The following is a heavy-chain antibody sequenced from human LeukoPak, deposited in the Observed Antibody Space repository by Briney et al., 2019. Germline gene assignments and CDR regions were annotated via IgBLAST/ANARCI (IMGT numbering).Heavy chain of an antibody. J-gene: IGHJ4*02. CDR1: GFTFSSYS. D-gene: IGHD3-22*01. CDR3: AKEGHYYDSSGPSTGFDY. CDR2: ISWNSGSI. Sequence: GGSLRLSCAASGFTFSSYSMNWVRQAPGKGLEWVSGISWNSGSIGYADSVKGRFTISRDNAKNSLYLQMNSLRAEDMALYYCAKEGHYYDSSGPSTGFDYWGQGTLVTVSS. V-gene: IGHV3-9*03.